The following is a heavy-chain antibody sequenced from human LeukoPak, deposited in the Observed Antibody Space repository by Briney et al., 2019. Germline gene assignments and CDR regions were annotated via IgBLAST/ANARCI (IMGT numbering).Heavy chain of an antibody. V-gene: IGHV3-7*01. CDR3: ASGGSYDLGLVFDY. Sequence: GGSLRLSCAASGFTFSSYWMSWVRQAPGKGLEWVANIKQDGSEKYYVDSVKGRFTISRDNAKNSLYLQMNSLRAEDTAVYYCASGGSYDLGLVFDYWGQGTLVTVSS. CDR1: GFTFSSYW. D-gene: IGHD1-26*01. J-gene: IGHJ4*02. CDR2: IKQDGSEK.